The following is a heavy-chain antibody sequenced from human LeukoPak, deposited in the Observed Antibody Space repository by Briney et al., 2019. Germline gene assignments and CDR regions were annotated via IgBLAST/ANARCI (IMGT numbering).Heavy chain of an antibody. D-gene: IGHD3-10*01. Sequence: PGGSLRLSCAASGFTFSSYAMHWVRQAPGKGLEWVAVISYDGSNKYYVDSVKGRFTISRDNSKNTLYLQMNSLRAEDTAVYYCAKDPGYYGSGSPADYWGQGTLVTVSS. CDR3: AKDPGYYGSGSPADY. J-gene: IGHJ4*02. V-gene: IGHV3-30*04. CDR2: ISYDGSNK. CDR1: GFTFSSYA.